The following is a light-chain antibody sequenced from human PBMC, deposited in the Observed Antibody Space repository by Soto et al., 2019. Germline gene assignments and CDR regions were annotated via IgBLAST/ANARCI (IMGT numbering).Light chain of an antibody. CDR2: RTS. J-gene: IGKJ4*01. Sequence: EIVMTQSPATLSVSPGERATLSCRASQSISSNLAWYQQKPGQALRLLMFRTSSRATGFPARFSGSGSGTEFNLTISSLQSEDFGVYYCQQYNNWPRATFGGGTKVDNK. CDR1: QSISSN. V-gene: IGKV3-15*01. CDR3: QQYNNWPRAT.